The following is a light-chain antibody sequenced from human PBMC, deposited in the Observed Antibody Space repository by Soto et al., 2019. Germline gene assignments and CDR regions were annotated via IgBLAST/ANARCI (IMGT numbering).Light chain of an antibody. CDR3: QQYNSDSMST. Sequence: DIQMTQSPSTLSASVGDRVTITCRASQSISSWLAWYQQKPGKAPKLLIYDASSLESGVPSRFSGSGSGTEFTLTISSLQPDDFEAYYCQQYNSDSMSTFGQGTKLEIK. J-gene: IGKJ2*01. CDR2: DAS. CDR1: QSISSW. V-gene: IGKV1-5*01.